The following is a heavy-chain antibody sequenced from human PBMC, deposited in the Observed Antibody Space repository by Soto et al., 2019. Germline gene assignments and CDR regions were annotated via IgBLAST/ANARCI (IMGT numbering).Heavy chain of an antibody. V-gene: IGHV6-1*01. CDR3: ARDYMVRGVIYGSRFDP. CDR2: TYYRSKWYN. CDR1: GDSVSSNSAA. J-gene: IGHJ5*02. Sequence: KQSQTLSLPCAISGDSVSSNSAAWNWIRQSPSRGLEWLGRTYYRSKWYNDYAVSVKSRITINPDTSKNQFSLQLNSVTPEDTAVYYCARDYMVRGVIYGSRFDPWGQGTLVTVSS. D-gene: IGHD3-10*01.